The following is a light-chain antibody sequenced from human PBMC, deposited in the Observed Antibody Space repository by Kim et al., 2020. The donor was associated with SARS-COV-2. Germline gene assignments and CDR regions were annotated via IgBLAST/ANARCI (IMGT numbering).Light chain of an antibody. CDR1: SLRTYF. J-gene: IGLJ2*01. CDR2: GKD. V-gene: IGLV3-19*01. Sequence: ALGQTVRITCQGDSLRTYFASWYQRKPGQAPVIVIYGKDNRPSGIPDRFSGSSSGDSASLTITGAQAEDEADYYCNSRDSSDNPVVFGGGTQLTDL. CDR3: NSRDSSDNPVV.